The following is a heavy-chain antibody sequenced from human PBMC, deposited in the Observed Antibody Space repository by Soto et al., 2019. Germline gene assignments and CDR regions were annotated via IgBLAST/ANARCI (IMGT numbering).Heavy chain of an antibody. CDR1: GFTFSSSV. V-gene: IGHV3-23*01. Sequence: GGSLRLSCAASGFTFSSSVMSWVRQAPVQGLEWVSSVTGNPGSAYYAHSVKGRFTISRDNSRKTLSLQMTNMDPVDTATYYCAHRRLYCGSTTCHKNNNYFDAWGQGTLVTVSS. J-gene: IGHJ5*02. CDR3: AHRRLYCGSTTCHKNNNYFDA. D-gene: IGHD2-2*01. CDR2: VTGNPGSA.